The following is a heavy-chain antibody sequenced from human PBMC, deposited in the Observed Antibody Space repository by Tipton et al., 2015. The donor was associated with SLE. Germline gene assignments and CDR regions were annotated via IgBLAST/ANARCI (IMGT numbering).Heavy chain of an antibody. D-gene: IGHD6-19*01. Sequence: GLVKPSQTLSLPCSVSGDSMHNYYGSWIRQPAGMPLVWIGRIYKTGITNYNPTLKGRLSMSVDTSKAHFSLNLNSVTAADTAIYYRAREKENTGWFWLNAFDVWGRGTLVTVST. CDR3: AREKENTGWFWLNAFDV. J-gene: IGHJ3*01. V-gene: IGHV4-4*07. CDR1: GDSMHNYY. CDR2: IYKTGIT.